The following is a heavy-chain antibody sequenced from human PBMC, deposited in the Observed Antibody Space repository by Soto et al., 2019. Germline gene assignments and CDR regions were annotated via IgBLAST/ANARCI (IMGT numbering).Heavy chain of an antibody. CDR3: ARGRSSTSPYPIGY. Sequence: QVQLQESGPGLVKPSQTLSLTCTVSGGSISSGGYYWSWIRQHPGKGLEWIGYIYYSGSTYYNPSLKSRVTISVDTSKNQFSLKPSSVTAADTTVYYCARGRSSTSPYPIGYWGQGTLVTVSS. D-gene: IGHD2-2*01. V-gene: IGHV4-31*03. CDR1: GGSISSGGYY. J-gene: IGHJ4*02. CDR2: IYYSGST.